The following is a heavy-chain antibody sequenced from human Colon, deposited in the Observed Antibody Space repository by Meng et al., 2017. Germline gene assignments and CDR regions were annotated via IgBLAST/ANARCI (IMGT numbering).Heavy chain of an antibody. CDR2: INHSGST. CDR1: GGSFSGYY. D-gene: IGHD6-13*01. Sequence: SETLSLTCAVYGGSFSGYYWSWIRQPPGKGLEWIGEINHSGSTNYNPALKSRVTISVDTSKNQFSLKLSSVTAADTAVYYCATSPTAAGTLEHYWGQGTLVTVSS. J-gene: IGHJ4*02. V-gene: IGHV4-34*01. CDR3: ATSPTAAGTLEHY.